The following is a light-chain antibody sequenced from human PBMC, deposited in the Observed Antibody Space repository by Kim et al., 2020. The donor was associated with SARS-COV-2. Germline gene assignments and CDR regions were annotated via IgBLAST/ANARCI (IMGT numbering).Light chain of an antibody. CDR3: NSRGSNDNVL. CDR2: GEN. Sequence: SSELTQDPAVSVALGQTVRITCQGDSLRSYYATWYQQKPGQAPIVVIYGENNRPSGIPDRFSGSSSGDTASLTITGPQAGDEADYYCNSRGSNDNVLFGG. V-gene: IGLV3-19*01. CDR1: SLRSYY. J-gene: IGLJ2*01.